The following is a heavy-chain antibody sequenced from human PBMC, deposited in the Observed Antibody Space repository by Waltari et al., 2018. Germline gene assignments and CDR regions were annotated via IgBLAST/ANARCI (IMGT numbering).Heavy chain of an antibody. J-gene: IGHJ5*02. Sequence: EVQLVESGGGLVKPGGSLRLSCAASGFTFSSYSMNWVRQAPGKGLEWGSSISSSSSYIYYADSVKGRFTISRDNAKNSLYLQMNSLRAEDTAVYYCARDYEGLSTSNWFDPWGQGTLVTVSS. CDR1: GFTFSSYS. V-gene: IGHV3-21*01. CDR2: ISSSSSYI. D-gene: IGHD3-3*01. CDR3: ARDYEGLSTSNWFDP.